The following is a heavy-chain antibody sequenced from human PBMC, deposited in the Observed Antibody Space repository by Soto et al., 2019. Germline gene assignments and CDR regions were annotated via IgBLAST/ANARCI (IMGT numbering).Heavy chain of an antibody. J-gene: IGHJ4*02. CDR2: IYHSGST. D-gene: IGHD3-16*02. CDR1: GISISSGSYY. V-gene: IGHV4-39*01. Sequence: PSETLSLTCSVSGISISSGSYYWGWIRQPPGKGLEWIGSIYHSGSTYYNPSLKRRVTIFVDRSKNQFSLRLSSVTAADTAVYYCATNQVLGLRLPEFSLYSLDSWGQGTLVTVSS. CDR3: ATNQVLGLRLPEFSLYSLDS.